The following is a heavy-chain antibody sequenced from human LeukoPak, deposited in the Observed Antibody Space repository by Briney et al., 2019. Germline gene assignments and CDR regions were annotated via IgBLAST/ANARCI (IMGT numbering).Heavy chain of an antibody. CDR1: GGSISSGDYY. CDR2: IYYSGST. Sequence: SQTLSLTCTVSGGSISSGDYYWSWIRQPPGKGPEWIGYIYYSGSTYYNPSLKSRVTISVDTSKNQFSLKLSSVTAADTAVYYCAREVDRIGRDYWGQGTLVTVSS. J-gene: IGHJ4*02. D-gene: IGHD5-12*01. V-gene: IGHV4-30-4*01. CDR3: AREVDRIGRDY.